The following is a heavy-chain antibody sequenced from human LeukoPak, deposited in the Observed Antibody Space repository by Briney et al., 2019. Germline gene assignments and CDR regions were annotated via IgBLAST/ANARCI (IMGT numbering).Heavy chain of an antibody. J-gene: IGHJ4*02. V-gene: IGHV4-39*02. Sequence: SETLSLTCTVSGGSISSNSYYWGWIRQPPGKGLEWIGSIYYSGSTYYNPSLKSRVTISVDTSKNQFSLKLSSVTAADTAVYYCARDPGYSYGGFDYWGQGTLVTVSS. CDR1: GGSISSNSYY. CDR3: ARDPGYSYGGFDY. CDR2: IYYSGST. D-gene: IGHD5-18*01.